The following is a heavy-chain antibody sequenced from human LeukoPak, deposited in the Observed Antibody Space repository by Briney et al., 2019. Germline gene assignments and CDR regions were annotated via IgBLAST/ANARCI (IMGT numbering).Heavy chain of an antibody. CDR2: TVSRGTT. Sequence: GGSLRLSCVASGFTFTSDAMNWVRQAPGKGLEWVSSTVSRGTTQYADSVKGRFTVSSDTSKNTLYLQMNSLRADDTDVYYCAKCSTSAYTTGWCNWIDPWGQGTLVTVSS. CDR1: GFTFTSDA. V-gene: IGHV3-23*01. J-gene: IGHJ5*02. CDR3: AKCSTSAYTTGWCNWIDP. D-gene: IGHD6-19*01.